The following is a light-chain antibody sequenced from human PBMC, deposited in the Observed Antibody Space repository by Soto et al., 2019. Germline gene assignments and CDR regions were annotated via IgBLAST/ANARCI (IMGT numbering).Light chain of an antibody. J-gene: IGKJ1*01. CDR1: QSVSSN. CDR2: GAS. Sequence: EIVMTQSPATLSVSPGERATLSCRASQSVSSNLAWYQQKPGQAPRLLIYGASTRATGIPARFSGSGSGTEFSLTISSLQSEDFAVYYCQQYNYWPRTFGQGTKVELK. V-gene: IGKV3-15*01. CDR3: QQYNYWPRT.